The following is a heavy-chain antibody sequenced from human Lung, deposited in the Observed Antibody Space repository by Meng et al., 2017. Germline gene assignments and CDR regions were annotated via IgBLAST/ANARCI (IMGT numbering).Heavy chain of an antibody. V-gene: IGHV4-4*02. CDR2: IYHSGGT. Sequence: QRQERGPGLVKVSGTLARTCAVSGGSISSSNWWSWVRQPPGKGLEWIGEIYHSGGTNYNPSLKSRVTISVDKSKNQFSLKLSSVTAADTAVYYCARYLAGGYGDYFDYWGQGTLVTVSS. D-gene: IGHD4-17*01. CDR3: ARYLAGGYGDYFDY. CDR1: GGSISSSNW. J-gene: IGHJ4*02.